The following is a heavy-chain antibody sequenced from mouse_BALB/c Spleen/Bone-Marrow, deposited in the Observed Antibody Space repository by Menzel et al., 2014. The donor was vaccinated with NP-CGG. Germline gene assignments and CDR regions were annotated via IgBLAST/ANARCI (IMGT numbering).Heavy chain of an antibody. CDR3: ARYDGYFDY. V-gene: IGHV1-54*01. CDR2: INPGSGST. CDR1: GYAFTDYL. D-gene: IGHD2-3*01. J-gene: IGHJ2*01. Sequence: AHLQQSGAELVRPWTSVKVSCKSPGYAFTDYLMEWLKQRPGQGLEWIGVINPGSGSTNYNEKFKDKATLTADKSSSTAYMQLSSLASDDSAVYFCARYDGYFDYCDETATLTISS.